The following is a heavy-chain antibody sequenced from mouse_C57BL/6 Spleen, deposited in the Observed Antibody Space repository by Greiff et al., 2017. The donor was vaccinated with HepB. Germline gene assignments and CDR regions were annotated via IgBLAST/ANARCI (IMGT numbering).Heavy chain of an antibody. Sequence: DVMLVESGGGLVKPGGSLKLSCAASGFTFSSYTMSWVRQTPEKRLEWVATISGGGGNTYYPDSVKGRFTISRDNAKNTLYLQMSSLRSEDTALYYCARHGMIPYYFDYWGQGTTLTVSS. CDR2: ISGGGGNT. CDR1: GFTFSSYT. D-gene: IGHD2-4*01. CDR3: ARHGMIPYYFDY. V-gene: IGHV5-9*01. J-gene: IGHJ2*01.